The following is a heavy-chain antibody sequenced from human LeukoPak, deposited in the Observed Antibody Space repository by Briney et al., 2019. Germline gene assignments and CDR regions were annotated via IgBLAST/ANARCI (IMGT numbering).Heavy chain of an antibody. CDR3: ARDGKDSGSYTGEFDY. CDR2: IIPIFGTA. D-gene: IGHD1-26*01. J-gene: IGHJ4*02. CDR1: GGTFSSYA. V-gene: IGHV1-69*13. Sequence: ASVEVSCKASGGTFSSYAISWVRQAPGQGLEWMGGIIPIFGTANYAQKFQGRVTITADESTSTAYMELSSLRSEDTAVYYCARDGKDSGSYTGEFDYWGQGTLVTVSS.